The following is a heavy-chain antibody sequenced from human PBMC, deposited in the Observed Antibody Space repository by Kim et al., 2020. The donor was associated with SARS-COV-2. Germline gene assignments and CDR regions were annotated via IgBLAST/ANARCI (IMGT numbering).Heavy chain of an antibody. V-gene: IGHV3-21*01. J-gene: IGHJ4*03. CDR2: ISSSSRNI. CDR1: GITFSTSE. Sequence: GGSLRLSCASSGITFSTSEMNWVRQAPGKGLEWVSAISSSSRNIDYADSVKSRFTISRDNAQNSVYLQMNSLRAEDTAVYYCARDERASADPFDYRGPGT. CDR3: ARDERASADPFDY.